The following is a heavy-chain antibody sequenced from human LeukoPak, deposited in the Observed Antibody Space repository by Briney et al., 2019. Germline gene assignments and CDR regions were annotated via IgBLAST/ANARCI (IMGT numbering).Heavy chain of an antibody. V-gene: IGHV1-69*04. D-gene: IGHD6-6*01. CDR2: IIPILGIA. CDR3: ARVVGSIAAH. Sequence: GASVRVSCKASGVTFSSYAISWVRQAPGQGLEWVGSIIPILGIANYAQNVQGRVTITADKSTSTAYMELSSLRSEDTAVYYCARVVGSIAAHWGQGTLVTVSS. J-gene: IGHJ4*02. CDR1: GVTFSSYA.